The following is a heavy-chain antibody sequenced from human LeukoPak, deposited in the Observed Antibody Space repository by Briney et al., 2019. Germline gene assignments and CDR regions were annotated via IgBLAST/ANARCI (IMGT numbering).Heavy chain of an antibody. CDR2: IDYSGST. CDR1: GDSSSNSIYY. CDR3: AREYTLYRSGWFLDY. V-gene: IGHV4-39*07. D-gene: IGHD6-19*01. Sequence: SETLSLTCTVSGDSSSNSIYYWGWIRQPPGKGLEWIGSIDYSGSTYYNPSLKSRATISIDTSKNQFSLKLSSVTAADTAVYYCAREYTLYRSGWFLDYWGQGTVVTVSS. J-gene: IGHJ4*02.